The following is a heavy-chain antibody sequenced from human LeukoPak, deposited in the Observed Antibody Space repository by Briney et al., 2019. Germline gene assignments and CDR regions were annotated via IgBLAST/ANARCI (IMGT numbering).Heavy chain of an antibody. J-gene: IGHJ5*02. CDR1: GFTFTDDY. Sequence: PGGSLRLSCAGSGFTFTDDYMDWGRQGPGKGLEWVGRSRNKVKSYTTDYAASVKGRFTISRDESKNSLFLQMNSLKTEDTAVYYCVRVRPGGAFWFDPWGQGTLVTVSS. D-gene: IGHD2-8*02. CDR3: VRVRPGGAFWFDP. CDR2: SRNKVKSYTT. V-gene: IGHV3-72*01.